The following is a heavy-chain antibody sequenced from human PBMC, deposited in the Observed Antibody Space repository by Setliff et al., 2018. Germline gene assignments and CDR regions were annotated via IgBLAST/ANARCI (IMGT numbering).Heavy chain of an antibody. J-gene: IGHJ4*02. V-gene: IGHV4-34*01. Sequence: SETLSLTCTVYGGSFSNYYWGWIRQSPGKGLEWVGEINDSGTTNYSPSLKSRVTISLDASTNQFSLKLRSVSAADTAVYYCRYWSGYYNNDYWGQGTLVTVSS. D-gene: IGHD3-3*01. CDR3: RYWSGYYNNDY. CDR1: GGSFSNYY. CDR2: INDSGTT.